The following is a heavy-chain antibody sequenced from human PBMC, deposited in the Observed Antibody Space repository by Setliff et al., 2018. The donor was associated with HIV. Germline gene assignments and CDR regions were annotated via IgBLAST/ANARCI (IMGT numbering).Heavy chain of an antibody. D-gene: IGHD5-12*01. CDR2: IYPGST. CDR1: GGSISSSSYY. V-gene: IGHV4-39*01. Sequence: KTSETLSLTCTVSGGSISSSSYYWGWIRQPPGKGLEWIGSIYPGSTKCNPSLRSRLTISLDSPTNQFSVTLSAVTAADTAMYYCARYTVGSMVDYWGPGTLVTVSS. CDR3: ARYTVGSMVDY. J-gene: IGHJ4*02.